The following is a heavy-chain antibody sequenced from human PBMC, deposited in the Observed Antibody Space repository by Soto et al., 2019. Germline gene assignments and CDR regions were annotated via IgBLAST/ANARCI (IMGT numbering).Heavy chain of an antibody. V-gene: IGHV3-23*01. CDR2: ISGSGDST. J-gene: IGHJ4*02. CDR3: AKDPKIAVAGNLDY. Sequence: GGSLRLSCAASGFTFSSYAMSWVRQAPGKGLEWVSAISGSGDSTYYADSVKGRFTISRDNFKNTLYLQMNSLRAEDTAVNSCAKDPKIAVAGNLDYWGKGTLVTVSS. D-gene: IGHD6-19*01. CDR1: GFTFSSYA.